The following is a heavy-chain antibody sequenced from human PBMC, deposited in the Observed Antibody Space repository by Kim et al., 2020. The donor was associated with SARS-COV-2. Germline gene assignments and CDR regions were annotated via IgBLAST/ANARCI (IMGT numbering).Heavy chain of an antibody. CDR2: IDWDDDK. V-gene: IGHV2-70*11. Sequence: SGPTLVNPTQTLTLTCTFSGFSLSTSGMCVSWIRQPPGKALEWLARIDWDDDKYYSTSLKTRLTISKDTSKNQVVLTMTNMDPVDTATYYCARIWPLRGTTRYWFNPWGQGILLPVSA. CDR3: ARIWPLRGTTRYWFNP. D-gene: IGHD1-1*01. J-gene: IGHJ5*02. CDR1: GFSLSTSGMC.